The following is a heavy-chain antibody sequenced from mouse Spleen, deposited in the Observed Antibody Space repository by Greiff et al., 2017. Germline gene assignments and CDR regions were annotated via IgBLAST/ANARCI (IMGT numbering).Heavy chain of an antibody. V-gene: IGHV1-22*01. CDR1: GYTFTDYN. D-gene: IGHD1-1*01. CDR3: ARFATVKDY. CDR2: INPNNGGT. J-gene: IGHJ2*01. Sequence: EVKLMESGPELVKPGASVKMSCKASGYTFTDYNMHWVKQSHGKSLEWIGYINPNNGGTSYNQKFKGKATLTVNKSSSTAYMELRSLTSEDSAVYYCARFATVKDYWGQGTTLTVSS.